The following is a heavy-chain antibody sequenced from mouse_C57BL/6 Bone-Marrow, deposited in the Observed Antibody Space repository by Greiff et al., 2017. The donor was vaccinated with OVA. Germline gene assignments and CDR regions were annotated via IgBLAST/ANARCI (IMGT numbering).Heavy chain of an antibody. CDR1: GYSITSGYY. D-gene: IGHD1-1*01. CDR2: ISYDGSN. V-gene: IGHV3-6*01. CDR3: ARRIYYYGSSYGKDFDY. Sequence: EVKLQESGPGLVKPSQSLSLTCSVTGYSITSGYYWNWIRQFPGNKLEWMGYISYDGSNNYNPSLKNRISITRDTSKNQFFLKLNSVTTEDTATYYCARRIYYYGSSYGKDFDYWGQGTTLTVSS. J-gene: IGHJ2*01.